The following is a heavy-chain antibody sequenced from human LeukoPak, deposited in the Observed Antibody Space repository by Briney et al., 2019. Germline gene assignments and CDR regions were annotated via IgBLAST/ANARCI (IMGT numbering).Heavy chain of an antibody. CDR3: AREEKHWDRQQQFSY. V-gene: IGHV4-39*07. CDR2: IYYSGST. J-gene: IGHJ4*02. CDR1: GGSISSSSYY. D-gene: IGHD5-24*01. Sequence: PSETLSLTCTVSGGSISSSSYYWGWIRQPPGKGLEWIGSIYYSGSTYYNPSLKSRVTMSVDTSKNHFSLKLSSVTAADTAVYYCAREEKHWDRQQQFSYWGPGALVTVSS.